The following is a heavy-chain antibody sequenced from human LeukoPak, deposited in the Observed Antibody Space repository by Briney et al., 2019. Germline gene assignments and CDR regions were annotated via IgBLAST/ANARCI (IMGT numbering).Heavy chain of an antibody. V-gene: IGHV3-74*01. CDR1: GFTFSIYW. D-gene: IGHD3-16*02. CDR2: INSDGSST. J-gene: IGHJ4*02. Sequence: GGSLRLSCAASGFTFSIYWMHWVRQAPGKGLVWVSRINSDGSSTSYADSVKGRFTISRDNAKNTLYLQMNSLRAEDTAVYYCARALSEVVIYLPGYWGQGTLVTVSS. CDR3: ARALSEVVIYLPGY.